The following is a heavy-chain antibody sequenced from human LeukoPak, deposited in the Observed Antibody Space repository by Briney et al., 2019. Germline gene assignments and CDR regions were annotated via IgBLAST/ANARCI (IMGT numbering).Heavy chain of an antibody. V-gene: IGHV5-51*01. Sequence: LGESLKISCKGSGYTFTAYWIGWVRQMPGKGLELMGIIFPADSDTRYSPSFQGQVTISADKSISTAYLQWSSLKASDTAMYYYARRVPYSSGWYPHFDPWGQGTLVTVSS. CDR1: GYTFTAYW. CDR2: IFPADSDT. J-gene: IGHJ5*02. CDR3: ARRVPYSSGWYPHFDP. D-gene: IGHD6-19*01.